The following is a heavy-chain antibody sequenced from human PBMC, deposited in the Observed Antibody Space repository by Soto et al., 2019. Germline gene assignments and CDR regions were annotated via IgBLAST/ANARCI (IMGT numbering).Heavy chain of an antibody. CDR2: MNPNSGNT. CDR1: GYTLTSYD. Sequence: GASVKVSCKDSGYTLTSYDINWVRRDTGQGLEWMGWMNPNSGNTGYAQKFKGRVTMSRDISTSTVHMELSSLRSEDTAVYYCARVLDYYDSSCYDFWGQGTLVTVSS. D-gene: IGHD3-22*01. V-gene: IGHV1-8*01. J-gene: IGHJ4*02. CDR3: ARVLDYYDSSCYDF.